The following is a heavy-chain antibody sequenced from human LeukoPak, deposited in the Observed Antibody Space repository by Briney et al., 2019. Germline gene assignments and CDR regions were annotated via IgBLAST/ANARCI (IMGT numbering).Heavy chain of an antibody. CDR3: ARLPWGYYYDSSGYATDAFDI. V-gene: IGHV5-51*01. CDR1: GYSFTSYW. J-gene: IGHJ3*02. D-gene: IGHD3-22*01. Sequence: GESLKISCKGSGYSFTSYWIGWVRQMPGKGLEWMGIMYPCHSDTRYSPSSQGQVTISADKSISTAYLQWSSLKASDTAMYYCARLPWGYYYDSSGYATDAFDIWGQGTMVTVSS. CDR2: MYPCHSDT.